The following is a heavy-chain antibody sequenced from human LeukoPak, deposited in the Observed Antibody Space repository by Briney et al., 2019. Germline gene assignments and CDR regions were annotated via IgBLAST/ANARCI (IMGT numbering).Heavy chain of an antibody. J-gene: IGHJ6*02. CDR3: AKDKGSIIVVVPAAIGGMDV. Sequence: GGSLRLSCAASGFTFSSYSMNWVRQAPGKGLEWVSSISSSSSYIYYADSVKGRFTISRDNSKNTLYLQMNSLRAEDTAVYYCAKDKGSIIVVVPAAIGGMDVWGQGTTVTVSS. D-gene: IGHD2-2*01. V-gene: IGHV3-21*04. CDR2: ISSSSSYI. CDR1: GFTFSSYS.